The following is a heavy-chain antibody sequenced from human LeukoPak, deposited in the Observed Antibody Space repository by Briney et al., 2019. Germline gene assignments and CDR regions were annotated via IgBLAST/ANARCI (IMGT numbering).Heavy chain of an antibody. CDR1: GFTFSSYA. D-gene: IGHD5-18*01. J-gene: IGHJ4*02. CDR2: ISGSGGST. V-gene: IGHV3-23*01. CDR3: AKATEGYSYGSFDY. Sequence: GGSPRLSCAASGFTFSSYAMSWVRQAPGKGLEWVSAISGSGGSTYYADSVKGRFTISRDNSKNTLYLQMNSLRAEDTAVYYCAKATEGYSYGSFDYWGQGTLVTVSS.